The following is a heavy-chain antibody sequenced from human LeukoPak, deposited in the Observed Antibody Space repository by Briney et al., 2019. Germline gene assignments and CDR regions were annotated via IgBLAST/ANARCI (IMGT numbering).Heavy chain of an antibody. CDR2: IYHSGST. D-gene: IGHD2-2*01. Sequence: SETLSLTCTVSGYSISSGYYWGWIRQPPGKGLEWIGSIYHSGSTYYNPSLKSRVTISVDTSKNQFSLKLSSVTAADTAVYYCARHNVVVPAVISSFSSQPQFFFEEKKRTNWFDPWGQGTLVTVSS. V-gene: IGHV4-38-2*02. CDR3: ARHNVVVPAVISSFSSQPQFFFEEKKRTNWFDP. CDR1: GYSISSGYY. J-gene: IGHJ5*02.